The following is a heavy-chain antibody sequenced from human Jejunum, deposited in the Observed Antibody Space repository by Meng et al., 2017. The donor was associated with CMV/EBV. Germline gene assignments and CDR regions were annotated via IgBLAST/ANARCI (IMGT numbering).Heavy chain of an antibody. CDR2: FDPQEGEI. Sequence: SCKVSGYTLTAFSMHWVRQTPRKGLEWMGGFDPQEGEIIYAQKFQGRVTMTEDTSTDTAYMELNSLRSADTAVYYCATLTLGNWFDPWGQGTQVTVSS. J-gene: IGHJ5*02. D-gene: IGHD1-26*01. CDR1: GYTLTAFS. V-gene: IGHV1-24*01. CDR3: ATLTLGNWFDP.